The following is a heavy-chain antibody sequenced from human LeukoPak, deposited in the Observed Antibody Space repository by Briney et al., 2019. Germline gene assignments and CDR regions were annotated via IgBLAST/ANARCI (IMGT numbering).Heavy chain of an antibody. CDR3: AREPYYYDISGYLKADAFDI. CDR1: GGSISSHY. D-gene: IGHD3-22*01. V-gene: IGHV4-59*11. CDR2: IYYSGST. J-gene: IGHJ3*02. Sequence: SETLSLTCTVSGGSISSHYWSWIRQPPGKGLEWIGYIYYSGSTNYNPSLKSRVTISVDTSKNQFSLKLSSVTAADTAVYYCAREPYYYDISGYLKADAFDIWGQGTMVTVSS.